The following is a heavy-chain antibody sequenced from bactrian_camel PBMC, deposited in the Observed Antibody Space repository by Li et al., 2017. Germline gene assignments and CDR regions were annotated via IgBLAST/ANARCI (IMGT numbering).Heavy chain of an antibody. D-gene: IGHD3*01. V-gene: IGHV3S54*01. CDR2: IYRGGGRT. Sequence: HVQLVESGGGSVQTGGSLRLSCVASGNRYNNKSMGWFRQAPGKEREAVAIIYRGGGRTVYADSVKGRFTVSQDNAKNTMYLLMNSLEPEDTAVYYCAAPRGGGSCWIGVLVRSSYGSRDWGQGTQVTVS. J-gene: IGHJ4*01. CDR1: GNRYNNKS. CDR3: AAPRGGGSCWIGVLVRSSYGSRD.